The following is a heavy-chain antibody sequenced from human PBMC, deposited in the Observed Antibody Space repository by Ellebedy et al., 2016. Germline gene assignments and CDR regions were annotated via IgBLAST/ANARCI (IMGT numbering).Heavy chain of an antibody. CDR1: GGSFSGYY. V-gene: IGHV4-34*01. D-gene: IGHD6-19*01. CDR2: INHSGST. CDR3: ARGEKVKVVSGWYYYYYGMDV. Sequence: SETLSLTCAVYGGSFSGYYWSWIRQPPGKGLEWIGEINHSGSTNYNPSLKSRVTISVDTSKNQFSLKLSSVTAADTAVYYCARGEKVKVVSGWYYYYYGMDVWGQGTTVTVSS. J-gene: IGHJ6*02.